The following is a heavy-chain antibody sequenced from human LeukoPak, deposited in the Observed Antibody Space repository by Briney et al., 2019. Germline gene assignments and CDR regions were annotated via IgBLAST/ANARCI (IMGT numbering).Heavy chain of an antibody. D-gene: IGHD2-15*01. V-gene: IGHV1-18*01. J-gene: IGHJ5*02. CDR1: GYTFTSYG. Sequence: ASVKLSCKVSGYTFTSYGISWVRQAPGQGLEGMGWISAYNGNRNYAQKLQGRVTMTTDTSTSTAYMELRSRRSDDTAVDYCARANCLGYCSGEFDPWGQGTLVTVSS. CDR2: ISAYNGNR. CDR3: ARANCLGYCSGEFDP.